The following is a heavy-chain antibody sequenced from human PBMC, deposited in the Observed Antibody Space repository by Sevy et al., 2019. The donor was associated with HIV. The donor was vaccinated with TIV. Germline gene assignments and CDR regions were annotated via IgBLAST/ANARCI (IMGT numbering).Heavy chain of an antibody. CDR1: GGSISSSSYY. D-gene: IGHD6-19*01. V-gene: IGHV4-39*01. CDR3: ARPSSGWSDYYYGMDV. CDR2: IYYSGST. J-gene: IGHJ6*02. Sequence: SETLSLTCTVSGGSISSSSYYWGWIRQPPGKGLEWIGSIYYSGSTYYNPSLKSRVTISVDTSKNQFSLKLSSVTAADTAVDYCARPSSGWSDYYYGMDVWGQGTTVTVSS.